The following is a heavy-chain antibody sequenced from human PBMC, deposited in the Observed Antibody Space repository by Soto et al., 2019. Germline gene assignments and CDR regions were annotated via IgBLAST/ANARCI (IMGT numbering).Heavy chain of an antibody. CDR3: AREVTMVRGVINWFDP. Sequence: QVQLVQSGAEVKKPGSSVKVSCKASGGTFSSYAISWVRQAPGQGLEWMGGITPIFGTANYAQKFQGRVTITADESTSTAYMELSSLRSEDTAVYYCAREVTMVRGVINWFDPWGQGTLVTVSS. D-gene: IGHD3-10*01. CDR2: ITPIFGTA. V-gene: IGHV1-69*01. CDR1: GGTFSSYA. J-gene: IGHJ5*02.